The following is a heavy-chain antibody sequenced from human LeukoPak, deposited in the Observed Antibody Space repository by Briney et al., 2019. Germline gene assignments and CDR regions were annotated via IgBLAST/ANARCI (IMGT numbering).Heavy chain of an antibody. D-gene: IGHD3-3*01. Sequence: GGSLRLSCVASGFTFNKHGMHWVRQSPGKGLQWVAFIRYDGTNKYFADSVKGRFTISRDNSNNTLYLEMNSLKVEDTALYYCAKDPPAWSASPRNYFDFWGQGTLVTVSS. CDR3: AKDPPAWSASPRNYFDF. CDR1: GFTFNKHG. CDR2: IRYDGTNK. V-gene: IGHV3-30*02. J-gene: IGHJ4*02.